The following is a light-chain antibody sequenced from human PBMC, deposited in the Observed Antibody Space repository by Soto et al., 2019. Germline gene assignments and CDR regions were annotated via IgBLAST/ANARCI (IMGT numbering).Light chain of an antibody. J-gene: IGLJ1*01. CDR2: DVS. Sequence: QSVLTQPPSVSGSPGQSITISCTGSSSDIGGYNYVSWYQQHPGKAPKLMINDVSNRPSGVSYRFSGSKSGNTAPLTISGLQAEDEADYYCSSYTGDNTHVFGSGTKVTVL. CDR3: SSYTGDNTHV. V-gene: IGLV2-14*03. CDR1: SSDIGGYNY.